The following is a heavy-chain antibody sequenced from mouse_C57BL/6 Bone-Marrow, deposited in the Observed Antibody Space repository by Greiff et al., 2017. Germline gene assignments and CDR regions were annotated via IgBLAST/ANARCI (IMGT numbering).Heavy chain of an antibody. V-gene: IGHV1-66*01. CDR2: IYPGSGNT. CDR3: ARYYGSSYGAMDY. J-gene: IGHJ4*01. Sequence: VQLQQSGPELVKPGASVKISCKASGYSFTSYYIHWVKQRPGQGLEWIGWIYPGSGNTKYNEKFKGKATLTADTSSSTAYMQLSSLTSEDSAVYYCARYYGSSYGAMDYWGQGTSVTVSS. CDR1: GYSFTSYY. D-gene: IGHD1-1*01.